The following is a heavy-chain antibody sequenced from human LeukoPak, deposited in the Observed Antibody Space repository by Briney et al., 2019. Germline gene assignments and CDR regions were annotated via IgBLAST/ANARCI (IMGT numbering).Heavy chain of an antibody. J-gene: IGHJ4*02. Sequence: ASVKVSCKASGGTFSSYTISWVRQAPGQGLEWMGRIIPILGIANYAQKFQGRVTITADKSTSTAYMELSSLGSEDTAVYYCARGTYYDFWSSGFDYWGQGTLVTVSS. V-gene: IGHV1-69*02. CDR3: ARGTYYDFWSSGFDY. D-gene: IGHD3-3*01. CDR2: IIPILGIA. CDR1: GGTFSSYT.